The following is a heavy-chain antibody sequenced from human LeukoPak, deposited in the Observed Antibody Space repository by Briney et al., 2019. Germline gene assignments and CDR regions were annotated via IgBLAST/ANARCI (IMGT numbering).Heavy chain of an antibody. Sequence: GGSLRLSCAVSGFSVTNNYMSWVRQAPGKGLEWVSVFYVGGATYYADSVKGRFTISRDNSENTLYLQMKGLRAEDTAVYYCARGDGYNFFGYWGQGTLVTVSS. CDR2: FYVGGAT. J-gene: IGHJ4*02. V-gene: IGHV3-53*01. CDR1: GFSVTNNY. D-gene: IGHD5-24*01. CDR3: ARGDGYNFFGY.